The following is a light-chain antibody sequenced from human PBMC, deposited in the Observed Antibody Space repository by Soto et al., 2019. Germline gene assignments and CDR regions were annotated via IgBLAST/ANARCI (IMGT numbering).Light chain of an antibody. V-gene: IGKV3-20*01. Sequence: EIVLTQSPGTLSLSPGARATLSCRASQSVSSSYLSWYQQKPGQAPRLLIYGASSRATGIPHRFSGSGSGTAFALTIGRLEPEDFAVYYCQQYDSSPVTFGQGTKVEI. J-gene: IGKJ1*01. CDR3: QQYDSSPVT. CDR1: QSVSSSY. CDR2: GAS.